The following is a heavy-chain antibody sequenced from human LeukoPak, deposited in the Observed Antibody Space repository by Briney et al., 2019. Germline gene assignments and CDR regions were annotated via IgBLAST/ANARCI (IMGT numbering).Heavy chain of an antibody. Sequence: ASVKVSCKASGYTFTSYDINWVRQATGQGLEWMGWMNPNSGNTGYAQKLQGRVTMTRNTSISTAYMELSSLRSEDTAVYYCARVMYYDFWSGYYTGVDYYYMDVWGKGTTVTVSS. V-gene: IGHV1-8*01. J-gene: IGHJ6*03. CDR1: GYTFTSYD. D-gene: IGHD3-3*01. CDR3: ARVMYYDFWSGYYTGVDYYYMDV. CDR2: MNPNSGNT.